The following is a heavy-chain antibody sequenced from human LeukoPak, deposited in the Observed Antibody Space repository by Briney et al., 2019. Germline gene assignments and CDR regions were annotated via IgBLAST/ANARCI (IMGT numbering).Heavy chain of an antibody. CDR3: ARGQDIQWLVLDFDY. V-gene: IGHV3-21*01. J-gene: IGHJ4*02. D-gene: IGHD6-19*01. CDR1: GFTFSSYS. CDR2: ISSSSSYI. Sequence: GGSLRLSCAASGFTFSSYSMNCVRQAPGKGLEWVSSISSSSSYIYYADSVKGRFPISRDNAKNSLYLQMNSLRAEDTAVYYCARGQDIQWLVLDFDYWGQGTLVTVSS.